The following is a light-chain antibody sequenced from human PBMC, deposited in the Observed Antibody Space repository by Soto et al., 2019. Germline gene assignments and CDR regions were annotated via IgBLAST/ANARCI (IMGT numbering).Light chain of an antibody. CDR3: QKYDNWPVT. V-gene: IGKV2-28*01. CDR1: QSLLHSNGYNY. Sequence: DIVMTQSPLSLPVTPGEPASISCRSSQSLLHSNGYNYLDWYLQKPGQSPQLLIYLGSNRASGVPDRFSGSGSGTEFTLTINTLHYEDFALYYCQKYDNWPVTFGGGTKVDI. J-gene: IGKJ4*01. CDR2: LGS.